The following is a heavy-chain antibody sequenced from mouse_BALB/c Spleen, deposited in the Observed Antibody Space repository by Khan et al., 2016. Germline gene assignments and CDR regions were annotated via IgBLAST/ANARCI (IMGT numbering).Heavy chain of an antibody. D-gene: IGHD2-14*01. CDR1: GYNFTNYG. Sequence: QIQLVQSGPELKKPGETVKISCKASGYNFTNYGMNWVKQAPGKGLKWMGWIHTYTGEPTYADDFKGRFAFSLETSASTAYLQINNLKNEDTATYFCARGKYDGVAYWGQGTLVTVSA. J-gene: IGHJ3*01. CDR3: ARGKYDGVAY. V-gene: IGHV9-3-1*01. CDR2: IHTYTGEP.